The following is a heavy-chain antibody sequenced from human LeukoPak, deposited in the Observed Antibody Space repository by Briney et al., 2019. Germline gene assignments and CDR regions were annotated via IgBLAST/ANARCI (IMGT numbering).Heavy chain of an antibody. CDR2: FDPEDGET. Sequence: ASVKVSCKVSGYTLTELPMHWVRQAPGKGLEWMGGFDPEDGETIYAQKFQGRVTMTEDTSTDTAYMELSSLRSEDTAVYYCATLIRRAAAGIGWFDPWGQGTLVTVSS. V-gene: IGHV1-24*01. CDR3: ATLIRRAAAGIGWFDP. CDR1: GYTLTELP. J-gene: IGHJ5*02. D-gene: IGHD6-13*01.